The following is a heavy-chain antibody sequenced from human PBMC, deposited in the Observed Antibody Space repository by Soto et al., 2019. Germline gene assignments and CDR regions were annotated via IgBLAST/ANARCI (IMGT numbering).Heavy chain of an antibody. Sequence: ASVKVSCKASGYTFTSYGISWVRQAPGQGLEWMGWISAYNGNTNYAQKLQGRVTVTRDTSTKTVYMELIRLRSEDTAVYYCAREDGISRRDYYFGYWGQGTKVTVSS. CDR1: GYTFTSYG. CDR2: ISAYNGNT. J-gene: IGHJ4*02. V-gene: IGHV1-18*01. CDR3: AREDGISRRDYYFGY.